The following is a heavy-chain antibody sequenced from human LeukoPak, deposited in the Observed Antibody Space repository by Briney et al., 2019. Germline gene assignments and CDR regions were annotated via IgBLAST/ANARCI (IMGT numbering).Heavy chain of an antibody. CDR3: ARGSSGVDY. V-gene: IGHV3-11*01. CDR1: GFTFSDYY. D-gene: IGHD6-19*01. Sequence: GGSLRLSCLASGFTFSDYYMSWIRQAPGKGLEWISYIPRSGTSINYADSVRGRFTISRDNAKNSLYLQMNSLTAEDTAVYYCARGSSGVDYWGPGTLVTVSS. J-gene: IGHJ4*02. CDR2: IPRSGTSI.